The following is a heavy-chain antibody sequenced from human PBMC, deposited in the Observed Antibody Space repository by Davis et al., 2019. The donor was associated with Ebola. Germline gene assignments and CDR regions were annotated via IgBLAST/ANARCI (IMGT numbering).Heavy chain of an antibody. J-gene: IGHJ6*02. V-gene: IGHV3-49*04. CDR3: TRDKGHYYYGMDV. CDR2: IRSKAYGGTT. Sequence: PGGSLRLSCVASGFTFSDFWMHWVRQPPGKGLEWVGFIRSKAYGGTTEYAASVKGRFTISRDDSKSIAYLQMNSLKTEDTAVYYCTRDKGHYYYGMDVWGQGTTVTVSS. CDR1: GFTFSDFW.